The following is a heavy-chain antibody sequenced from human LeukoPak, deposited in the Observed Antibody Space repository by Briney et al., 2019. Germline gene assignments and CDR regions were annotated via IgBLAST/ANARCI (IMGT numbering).Heavy chain of an antibody. Sequence: ASVKVSCKASGYTFTGYYMHWVRQVPGQGLEWMGRINPNSGGTNYAQKFQDRVTMTRDTSISTAYMGLNRLTSDDTAVYYCSASFSGYDRLFDYWGQGTLVTVSS. D-gene: IGHD5-12*01. CDR1: GYTFTGYY. CDR2: INPNSGGT. J-gene: IGHJ4*02. CDR3: SASFSGYDRLFDY. V-gene: IGHV1-2*06.